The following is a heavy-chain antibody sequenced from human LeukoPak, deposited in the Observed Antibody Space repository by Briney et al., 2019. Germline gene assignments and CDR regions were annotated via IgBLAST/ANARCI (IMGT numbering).Heavy chain of an antibody. D-gene: IGHD6-13*01. CDR3: ARDNRYSSRWYEGFDY. J-gene: IGHJ4*02. CDR1: GYTFTSYG. CDR2: IIPYNGNT. Sequence: ASVKVSCKASGYTFTSYGISWVRQAPGQGLEWMRSIIPYNGNTNYAQKLQYRVTMTTDTSTSTAYMDLRSLRSAATAIYFCARDNRYSSRWYEGFDYWGQGTLVTVSS. V-gene: IGHV1-18*04.